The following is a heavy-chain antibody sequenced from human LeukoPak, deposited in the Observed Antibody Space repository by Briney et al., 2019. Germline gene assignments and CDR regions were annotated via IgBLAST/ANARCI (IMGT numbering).Heavy chain of an antibody. Sequence: ASVKVSCKASGYTFTSYAMHWVRQAPGQRLEWMGWINAGNGNTKYSQKFRGRVTITRDTSASTAYMELSSLRSEDTAVYYCARVILTDTGWYPPYSYYGIDVWGQGTTVTVSS. CDR2: INAGNGNT. V-gene: IGHV1-3*01. D-gene: IGHD6-19*01. CDR3: ARVILTDTGWYPPYSYYGIDV. J-gene: IGHJ6*02. CDR1: GYTFTSYA.